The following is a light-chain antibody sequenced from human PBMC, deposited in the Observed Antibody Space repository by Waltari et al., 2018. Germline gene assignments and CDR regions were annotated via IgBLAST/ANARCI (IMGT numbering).Light chain of an antibody. V-gene: IGLV4-69*01. Sequence: QLVLTQSPSASASLGASVKLTCTLSRGHSSNVVAWLQQRPEKGPRYLMKVNSDGSHSRGDEIPDRFSGSSSGAERYLTLSYLQSEDEADYDCQTGGHGTWVFGGGTGLTVV. CDR3: QTGGHGTWV. J-gene: IGLJ3*02. CDR2: VNSDGSH. CDR1: RGHSSNV.